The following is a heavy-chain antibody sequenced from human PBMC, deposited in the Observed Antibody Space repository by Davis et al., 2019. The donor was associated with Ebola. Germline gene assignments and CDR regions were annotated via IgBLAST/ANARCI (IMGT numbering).Heavy chain of an antibody. CDR1: GFTFSSYA. CDR3: ARGGATIVVVTAYYFDY. CDR2: ISHDGSNK. V-gene: IGHV3-30-3*01. Sequence: GESLKISCAASGFTFSSYAMPWVRQAPGKGLEWVAVISHDGSNKYYADSVKGRFTISRDNSKNTLYLQMNSLRAEDTAVYYCARGGATIVVVTAYYFDYWGQGTLVTVSS. D-gene: IGHD2-21*02. J-gene: IGHJ4*02.